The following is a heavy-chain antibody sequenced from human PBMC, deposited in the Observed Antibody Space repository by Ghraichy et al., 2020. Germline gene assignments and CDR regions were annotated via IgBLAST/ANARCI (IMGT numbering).Heavy chain of an antibody. Sequence: GGSLRLSCVASGFTVNSNYMSWVRQAPGKGLEWVAVIYSGDTTRYADFVKGRFTIFRDTSKNTVYLQMNSLGEEDTAVYYCAREPFDYWGQGTHLTVSS. V-gene: IGHV3-53*01. CDR3: AREPFDY. CDR2: IYSGDTT. CDR1: GFTVNSNY. J-gene: IGHJ4*02.